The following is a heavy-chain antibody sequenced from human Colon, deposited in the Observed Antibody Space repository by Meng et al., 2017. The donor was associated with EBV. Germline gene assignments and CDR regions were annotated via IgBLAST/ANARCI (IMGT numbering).Heavy chain of an antibody. CDR2: IKYSATI. D-gene: IGHD3-10*01. J-gene: IGHJ5*02. V-gene: IGHV4-34*01. Sequence: VKPQQGGSCLLWPSDTLPLNCSVHAGTLSANYWSWFPPPPGKWLEPIWNIKYSATIQYNPSLKSRRTISVYTSQNQFSLKLSTWNAADTAVYYCARGDGSGSGNWFDPWGQGTLVTVSS. CDR3: ARGDGSGSGNWFDP. CDR1: AGTLSANY.